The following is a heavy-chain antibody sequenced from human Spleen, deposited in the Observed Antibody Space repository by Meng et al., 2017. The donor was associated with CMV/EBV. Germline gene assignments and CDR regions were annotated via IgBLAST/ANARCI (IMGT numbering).Heavy chain of an antibody. D-gene: IGHD3-16*01. CDR2: INWNGGST. CDR1: GFIFDDYG. V-gene: IGHV3-20*04. Sequence: GGSLKISCAASGFIFDDYGMNWVRQAPGKGLEWVSGINWNGGSTGYADSVKGRFTISRDNAKNSLYLQMNSLRAEDTAVYYCARERGHGMDVWGQGTTVTVSS. CDR3: ARERGHGMDV. J-gene: IGHJ6*02.